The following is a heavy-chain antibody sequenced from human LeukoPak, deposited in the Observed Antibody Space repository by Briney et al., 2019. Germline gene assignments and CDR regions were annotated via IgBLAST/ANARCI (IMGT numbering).Heavy chain of an antibody. D-gene: IGHD3-3*01. CDR1: GFTFSNHS. CDR3: ARMSGSRLPGY. CDR2: ISSSSSAR. Sequence: PGGSLRLSCTASGFTFSNHSMNWVRQAPGEGLEWVSYISSSSSARYYAGSVKGRFTISRDDASNSLYLQMNSLRAEDTAIYYCARMSGSRLPGYWGQGALVTVSS. J-gene: IGHJ4*02. V-gene: IGHV3-48*01.